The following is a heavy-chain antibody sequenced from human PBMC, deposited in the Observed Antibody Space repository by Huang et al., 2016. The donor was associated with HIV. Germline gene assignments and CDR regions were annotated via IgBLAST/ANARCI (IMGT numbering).Heavy chain of an antibody. J-gene: IGHJ4*02. CDR1: GFSLDSFN. D-gene: IGHD6-13*01. CDR3: VKDRGQQLSPFDS. CDR2: ISPSGSFM. V-gene: IGHV3-21*01. Sequence: EVQLVDSGGGLVKPGGSLRLSCAASGFSLDSFNMFWVRQTPAKVRQWGASISPSGSFMEDAASVKGRFSISRDNAKNSLYLQMNRLRGEYTAVYYCVKDRGQQLSPFDSWGQGTLVTVSS.